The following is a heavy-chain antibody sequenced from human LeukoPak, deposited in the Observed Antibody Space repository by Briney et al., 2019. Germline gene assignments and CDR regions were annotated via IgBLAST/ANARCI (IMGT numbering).Heavy chain of an antibody. CDR1: GGSSRGYY. CDR2: INHSGST. D-gene: IGHD5-18*01. Sequence: SETLSLTCALYGGSSRGYYWSWVRQTPGKGLERIGEINHSGSTNYNPSLKSRVTISVDTSKNQFSLKLSSVTAADTAVYYCAREPRGYSYGSGIDYWGQGTLVTVSS. J-gene: IGHJ4*02. V-gene: IGHV4-34*01. CDR3: AREPRGYSYGSGIDY.